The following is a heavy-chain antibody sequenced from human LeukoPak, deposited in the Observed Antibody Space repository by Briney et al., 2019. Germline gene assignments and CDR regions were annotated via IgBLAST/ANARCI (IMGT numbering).Heavy chain of an antibody. Sequence: GESLKISCKGSGYSFSSYWIGWVRQAPGQGLEWMGWINPNSGGTNYAQKFQGRVTMTRDTSISTAYMELSRLRSDDTAVYYCARGWIYFDYWGQGTLLTVSS. CDR1: GYSFSSYW. V-gene: IGHV1-2*02. D-gene: IGHD2-2*03. CDR2: INPNSGGT. CDR3: ARGWIYFDY. J-gene: IGHJ4*02.